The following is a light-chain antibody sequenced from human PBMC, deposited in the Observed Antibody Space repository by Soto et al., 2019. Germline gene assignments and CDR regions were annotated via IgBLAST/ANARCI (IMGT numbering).Light chain of an antibody. V-gene: IGLV2-14*03. J-gene: IGLJ1*01. CDR1: SSDVGAYNF. CDR3: GSYTTSSNYV. Sequence: QSALTQPASVSGSPGLSITISCTRTSSDVGAYNFVSWYQQHPDKAPKLMIFDVSNRPSGVSNRFSGSKSGNTASLTISGLQSEDEAEYYCGSYTTSSNYVFGTGTKVTVL. CDR2: DVS.